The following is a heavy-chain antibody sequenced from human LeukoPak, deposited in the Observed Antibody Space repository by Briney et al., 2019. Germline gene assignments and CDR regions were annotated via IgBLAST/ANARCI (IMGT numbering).Heavy chain of an antibody. CDR1: GFTFSNSD. Sequence: GGSLRLSCAASGFTFSNSDMNWVHQAPGKGLEWVSGVSWNGSRTHYADSVKGRFIISRDNSRNTLYLQTNSLRAEDTAVYYCMRNRLLSLTVTTSHYYYGMDVWGQGTTVTVSS. D-gene: IGHD4-17*01. J-gene: IGHJ6*02. CDR2: VSWNGSRT. CDR3: MRNRLLSLTVTTSHYYYGMDV. V-gene: IGHV3-35*01.